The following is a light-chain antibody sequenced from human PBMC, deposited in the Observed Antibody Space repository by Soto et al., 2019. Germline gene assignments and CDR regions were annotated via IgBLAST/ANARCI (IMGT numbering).Light chain of an antibody. Sequence: DIQLTQSPSTLSASVGARVIITCRASQTIGTWLAWYQERPGKATKLLIYKASTLERGVPSRFSGSGSGTEFTLSISNLPPEDFATYYCHLYNTYSPTLGQGTKLDI. CDR2: KAS. V-gene: IGKV1-5*03. J-gene: IGKJ2*01. CDR1: QTIGTW. CDR3: HLYNTYSPT.